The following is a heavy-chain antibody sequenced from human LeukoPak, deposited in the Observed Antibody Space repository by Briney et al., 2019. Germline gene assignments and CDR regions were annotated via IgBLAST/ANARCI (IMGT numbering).Heavy chain of an antibody. V-gene: IGHV1-18*01. CDR3: ARVGEQHLDYYFDH. J-gene: IGHJ4*02. D-gene: IGHD6-13*01. CDR1: GYTFTNYV. CDR2: ISAYNGDT. Sequence: GASVKVSCKPSGYTFTNYVISWVREAPGQGLERMGWISAYNGDTKSAQKVQGRVTMTIDTTTSTAYMELRSLISDDTAVYYGARVGEQHLDYYFDHWGQGTLVTVSS.